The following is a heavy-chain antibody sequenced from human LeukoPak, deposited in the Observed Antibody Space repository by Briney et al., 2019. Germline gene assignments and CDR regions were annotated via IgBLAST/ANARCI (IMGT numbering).Heavy chain of an antibody. CDR2: INHSGST. V-gene: IGHV4-34*01. Sequence: PSETLSLTCAVYGGSFSGYFWTWIRQPPGKGLEWIGEINHSGSTNYNPSLKSRVTISADTSKSQFSLRLGSVTAADTAVYYCASGWLTQDDSWGQGTLVTVSS. CDR3: ASGWLTQDDS. J-gene: IGHJ4*02. D-gene: IGHD3-9*01. CDR1: GGSFSGYF.